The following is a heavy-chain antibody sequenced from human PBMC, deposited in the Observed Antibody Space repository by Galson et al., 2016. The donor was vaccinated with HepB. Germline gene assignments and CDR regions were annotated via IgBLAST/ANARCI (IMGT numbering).Heavy chain of an antibody. J-gene: IGHJ6*04. Sequence: QSGAEVKEPGESLRISCQGSGYRLTDYWITWVRQVPGKGLQWMGRIDPDDSYTNYSPSFQGHVTISVDKSINTAYLQWSTLKASDTAIYYCARALEYGSRNYYDYYAMDVWGTGTTVIVSS. D-gene: IGHD4-17*01. CDR2: IDPDDSYT. CDR3: ARALEYGSRNYYDYYAMDV. CDR1: GYRLTDYW. V-gene: IGHV5-10-1*01.